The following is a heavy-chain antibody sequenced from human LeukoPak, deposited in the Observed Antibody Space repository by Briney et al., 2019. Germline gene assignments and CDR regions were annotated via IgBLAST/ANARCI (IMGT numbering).Heavy chain of an antibody. D-gene: IGHD4-17*01. J-gene: IGHJ4*02. CDR2: ISSSSSYI. CDR1: GFTFSIYT. Sequence: GGSLRLSCAASGFTFSIYTMNWVRQAPGKGLEWVSCISSSSSYIYYADSLKGRFTISRDNAKSSLYLQMNSLRAEDTAVYYCARARNDYGDYVFDYWGQGTLVTVSS. V-gene: IGHV3-21*01. CDR3: ARARNDYGDYVFDY.